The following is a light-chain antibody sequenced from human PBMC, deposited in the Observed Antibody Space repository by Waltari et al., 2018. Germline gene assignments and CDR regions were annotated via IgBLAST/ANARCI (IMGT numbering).Light chain of an antibody. CDR2: DAS. V-gene: IGKV3D-20*01. CDR1: QSVNSNY. CDR3: QQYGSSART. Sequence: EIVLTQSPATLSLSPGERGTLSCRASQSVNSNYLAWYQQRPGLAPRLLIYDASRRATGVPDRCSGSGSGTDFTLTISRLEPADFAVSYCQQYGSSARTFGQGTKVELK. J-gene: IGKJ1*01.